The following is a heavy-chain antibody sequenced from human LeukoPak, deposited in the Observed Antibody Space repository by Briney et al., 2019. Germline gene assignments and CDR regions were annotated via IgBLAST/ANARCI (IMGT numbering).Heavy chain of an antibody. D-gene: IGHD1-14*01. V-gene: IGHV4-34*01. Sequence: SDPLSLTCAVYGGSFSGYYWSWIRQPPGRGLEWIGEINHRGSTNYNPSLKSRVTISVDTSKNQFSLKLSSVTAADTAVYYCATGRNRYYYYGMDVWGQGTTVTVS. CDR3: ATGRNRYYYYGMDV. CDR2: INHRGST. J-gene: IGHJ6*02. CDR1: GGSFSGYY.